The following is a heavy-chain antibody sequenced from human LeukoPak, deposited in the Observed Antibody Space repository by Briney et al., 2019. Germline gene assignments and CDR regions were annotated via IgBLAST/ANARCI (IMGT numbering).Heavy chain of an antibody. J-gene: IGHJ4*02. CDR1: GFSFRTYG. V-gene: IGHV3-30*19. D-gene: IGHD6-25*01. CDR2: ISYDGSET. Sequence: PGGSLRLSCAASGFSFRTYGMHWVRQAPGKGPDWVSFISYDGSETNYAGSVKGRFTISRDNSKNTLYLQMNSLRAEDTAVYYCARAAVIFGSRVFDYWGQGTLVTVSS. CDR3: ARAAVIFGSRVFDY.